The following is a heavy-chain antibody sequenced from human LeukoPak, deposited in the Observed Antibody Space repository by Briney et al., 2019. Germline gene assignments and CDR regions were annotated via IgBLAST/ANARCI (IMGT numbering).Heavy chain of an antibody. V-gene: IGHV3-23*01. D-gene: IGHD3-22*01. CDR2: ITTSGATT. CDR3: AIMHGYYDGSGYWVQ. Sequence: GGSLRLSCAASGFTFSSYAMSWVRQAPGKGLEWVSFITTSGATTSYADSVKGRFTISRDNPRNTLYMQMNSLRDEDTALYYCAIMHGYYDGSGYWVQWGQGTLVTVSS. J-gene: IGHJ4*02. CDR1: GFTFSSYA.